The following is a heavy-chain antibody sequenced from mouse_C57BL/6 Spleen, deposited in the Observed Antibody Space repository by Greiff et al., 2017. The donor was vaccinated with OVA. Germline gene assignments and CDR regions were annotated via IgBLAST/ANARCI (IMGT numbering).Heavy chain of an antibody. CDR3: ARPYYYGSSYYFDV. Sequence: EVQRVESGGGLVQPGGSLKLSCAASGFTFSDYYMYWVRQTPEKRLEWVAYISNGGGSTYYPDTVKGRFTISRDNAKNTLYLQMSRLKSEDTAMYYGARPYYYGSSYYFDVWGTGTTVTVSS. CDR2: ISNGGGST. CDR1: GFTFSDYY. D-gene: IGHD1-1*01. J-gene: IGHJ1*03. V-gene: IGHV5-12*01.